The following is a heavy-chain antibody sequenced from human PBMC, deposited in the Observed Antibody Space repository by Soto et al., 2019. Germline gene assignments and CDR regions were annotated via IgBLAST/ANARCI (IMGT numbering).Heavy chain of an antibody. D-gene: IGHD3-22*01. CDR3: ARTGNSCGYYVLDAFDI. CDR2: INPNSGGT. V-gene: IGHV1-2*04. J-gene: IGHJ3*02. CDR1: GYTFTGYY. Sequence: ASVKVSCKASGYTFTGYYMHWVRQAPGQGPEWMGWINPNSGGTNYAQKFQGWVTMTRDTSISTAYMELSRLRSDDTAVYYCARTGNSCGYYVLDAFDIWGQGTMVTVSS.